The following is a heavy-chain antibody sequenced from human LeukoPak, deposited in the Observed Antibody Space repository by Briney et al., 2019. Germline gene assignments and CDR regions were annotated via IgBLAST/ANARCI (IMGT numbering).Heavy chain of an antibody. Sequence: GGSLRLSCAASGFTFSSYDMHWVRQATGEGLEWVSAIGTAGDTYYPGSVKGRFTISRENAKNSLYLQMNSLRAGDTAVYYCAREYWGYYDDSGYPFDNWGQGTLVTVSS. J-gene: IGHJ4*02. D-gene: IGHD3-22*01. CDR1: GFTFSSYD. CDR2: IGTAGDT. CDR3: AREYWGYYDDSGYPFDN. V-gene: IGHV3-13*01.